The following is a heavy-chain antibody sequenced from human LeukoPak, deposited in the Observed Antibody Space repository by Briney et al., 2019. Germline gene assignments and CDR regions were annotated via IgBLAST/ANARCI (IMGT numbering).Heavy chain of an antibody. Sequence: GGSLRLSCAASGFTFSNYATSWVRQAPGKGLEWVSAFSGSGGSTYYADSVKGRFTISRDNSKTTLYLQMNSLRAEDTAVYYCATSGLSRFGFWGQGTLVTVSS. CDR2: FSGSGGST. CDR3: ATSGLSRFGF. V-gene: IGHV3-23*01. D-gene: IGHD2/OR15-2a*01. J-gene: IGHJ4*02. CDR1: GFTFSNYA.